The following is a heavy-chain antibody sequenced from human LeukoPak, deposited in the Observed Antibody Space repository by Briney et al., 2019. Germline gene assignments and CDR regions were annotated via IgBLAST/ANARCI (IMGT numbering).Heavy chain of an antibody. CDR2: INHSGST. CDR3: ARGGSYLRANWFDP. D-gene: IGHD1-26*01. Sequence: SETLSLTCAVYGGSFSGYYWSWIRQPPGKGLEWIGEINHSGSTNYNPSLKSRVTISVDTSKNQFSLKLSAVTAADTAVYYCARGGSYLRANWFDPWGQGTLVTVSS. J-gene: IGHJ5*02. V-gene: IGHV4-34*01. CDR1: GGSFSGYY.